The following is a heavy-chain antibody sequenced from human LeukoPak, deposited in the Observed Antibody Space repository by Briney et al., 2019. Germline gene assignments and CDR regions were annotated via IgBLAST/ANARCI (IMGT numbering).Heavy chain of an antibody. J-gene: IGHJ5*02. CDR3: ARSSSGSRNGGWFDP. Sequence: GESLKISCKGSGYSFTSYWIGWVRQMPGKGLEWMGIIYPGDSDTRYSPSFQGQVTISADKSISTAYLQWSSLKASDTAMYYCARSSSGSRNGGWFDPWGQGTLVTVSS. CDR2: IYPGDSDT. D-gene: IGHD2-15*01. V-gene: IGHV5-51*01. CDR1: GYSFTSYW.